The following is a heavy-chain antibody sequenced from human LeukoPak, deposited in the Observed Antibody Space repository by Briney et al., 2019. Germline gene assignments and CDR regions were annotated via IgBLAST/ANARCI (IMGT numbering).Heavy chain of an antibody. D-gene: IGHD3-3*01. Sequence: SETLSLTCTVSGGSISSYYWSWIRQPAGKGPEWIGRIYTSGSTNYNPSLKSRVTMSVDTSKNQFSLKLSSVTAADTAVYYCAITYYDFLGYYFDYWGQGTLVTVSS. J-gene: IGHJ4*02. V-gene: IGHV4-4*07. CDR2: IYTSGST. CDR3: AITYYDFLGYYFDY. CDR1: GGSISSYY.